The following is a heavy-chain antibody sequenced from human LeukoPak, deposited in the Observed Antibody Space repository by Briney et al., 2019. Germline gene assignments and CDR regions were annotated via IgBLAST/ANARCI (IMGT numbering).Heavy chain of an antibody. CDR3: ARSGADNWNYEFDY. CDR1: GYTFTNYG. D-gene: IGHD1-7*01. Sequence: ASVKVSCKASGYTFTNYGINWVRQAPGQGLEWMGWINTNTGKPTYVQGFRGRFDFSLDTSVSTAYLQISSLQTEDTAVYYCARSGADNWNYEFDYWGQGTLVTVSS. V-gene: IGHV7-4-1*02. J-gene: IGHJ4*02. CDR2: INTNTGKP.